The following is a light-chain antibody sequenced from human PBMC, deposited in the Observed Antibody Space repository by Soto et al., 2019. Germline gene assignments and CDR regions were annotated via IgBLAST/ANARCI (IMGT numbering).Light chain of an antibody. CDR3: QQYNTSWT. V-gene: IGKV1-5*01. CDR1: QNVNNW. Sequence: DIQMTQFPSALSASVGDRVTITCRASQNVNNWLAWYQHKPGKAPQLLLYDASVLETGVPSRFSGSGSGTEFTLSIRGLQSDDFATYYCQQYNTSWTFGPGTKVEVK. CDR2: DAS. J-gene: IGKJ1*01.